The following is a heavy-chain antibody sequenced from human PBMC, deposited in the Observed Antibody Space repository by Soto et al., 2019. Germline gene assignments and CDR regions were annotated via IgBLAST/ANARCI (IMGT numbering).Heavy chain of an antibody. CDR3: GSPPGGGGY. CDR1: GFTVSNNY. D-gene: IGHD3-10*01. J-gene: IGHJ4*02. CDR2: IYSGGYT. Sequence: EVQLVESGGGLIQPGGSLRLSCAVSGFTVSNNYMSWVRQAPGKGLEGVSVIYSGGYTAYGDSVKGRFTISRDNSKNTLYLQKNTRGAAAPAVFYCGSPPGGGGYWGQGTLVTVSS. V-gene: IGHV3-53*01.